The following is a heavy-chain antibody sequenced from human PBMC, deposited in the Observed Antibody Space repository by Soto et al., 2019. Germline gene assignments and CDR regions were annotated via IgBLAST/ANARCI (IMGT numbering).Heavy chain of an antibody. CDR3: ARAPKNYYGSGSAYYYYYGMDV. J-gene: IGHJ6*02. CDR1: GDSVSSNSAA. D-gene: IGHD3-10*01. V-gene: IGHV6-1*01. CDR2: TYYRSKWYN. Sequence: PSQTLSLTCAISGDSVSSNSAAWNWIRQSPSRGLEWLGRTYYRSKWYNDYAVSVKSRITINPDTSKNQFSLQLNSVTPEDTAVYYCARAPKNYYGSGSAYYYYYGMDVWGQGTTVTVSS.